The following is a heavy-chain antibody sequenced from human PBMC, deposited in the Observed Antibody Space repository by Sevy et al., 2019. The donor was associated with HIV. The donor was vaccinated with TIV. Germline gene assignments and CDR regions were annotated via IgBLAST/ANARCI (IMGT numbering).Heavy chain of an antibody. CDR1: GFTFSTYS. J-gene: IGHJ4*02. Sequence: GGSLRLSCAASGFTFSTYSMNWVRQAPGKGLEWVSYISSSSRTMYYADSVKGRFTISRDNAKNSLYLQMNSLRDEDTAVYYCARCIVLVAATGFDYWGQGTLVTVSS. D-gene: IGHD2-15*01. V-gene: IGHV3-48*02. CDR2: ISSSSRTM. CDR3: ARCIVLVAATGFDY.